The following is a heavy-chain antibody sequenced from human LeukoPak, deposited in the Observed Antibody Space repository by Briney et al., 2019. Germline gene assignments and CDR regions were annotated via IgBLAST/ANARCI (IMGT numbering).Heavy chain of an antibody. D-gene: IGHD2/OR15-2a*01. J-gene: IGHJ4*02. CDR1: GGSISSSSYY. CDR3: ARHSFSATWQGKYYFDY. Sequence: SETLSLTCTVSGGSISSSSYYWGWIRQPPGKGLEWIGGIYYSGSTYYNPSLKSRVTISVDTSKNQFSLKLSSVTAADTAVYYCARHSFSATWQGKYYFDYWGQGTLVTVSS. CDR2: IYYSGST. V-gene: IGHV4-39*01.